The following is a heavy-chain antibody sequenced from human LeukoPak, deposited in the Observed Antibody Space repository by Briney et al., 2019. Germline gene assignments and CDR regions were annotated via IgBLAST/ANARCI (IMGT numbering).Heavy chain of an antibody. CDR2: ISSSSSTI. V-gene: IGHV3-11*04. CDR3: ARAWSFSLEYNNGDAFDI. CDR1: GFTFSDYY. J-gene: IGHJ3*02. Sequence: PGGSLRLSCAASGFTFSDYYMSWIRQAPGKGLEWVSLISSSSSTIYYADSVKGRFTISRDNAKNSLFLQVNSLRAEDTAVYYCARAWSFSLEYNNGDAFDIWGQGTMVTVSS. D-gene: IGHD3-10*01.